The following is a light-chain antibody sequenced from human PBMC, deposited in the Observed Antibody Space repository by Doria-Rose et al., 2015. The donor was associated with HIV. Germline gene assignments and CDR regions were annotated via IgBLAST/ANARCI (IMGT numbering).Light chain of an antibody. Sequence: TQSPGTLSLSPGERATLSCRASQSFSSTYLAWYQQKPGQAPSLLIYDGSTSATGIPDRFSDSGSGTDLTLTIIRLEPEDFALYYCHQYGTSWTFGQGTKVEI. CDR3: HQYGTSWT. CDR2: DGS. CDR1: QSFSSTY. V-gene: IGKV3-20*01. J-gene: IGKJ1*01.